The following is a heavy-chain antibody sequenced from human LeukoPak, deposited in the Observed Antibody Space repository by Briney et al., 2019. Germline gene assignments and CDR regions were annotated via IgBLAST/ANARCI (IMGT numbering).Heavy chain of an antibody. CDR2: IYGSGST. D-gene: IGHD4-17*01. Sequence: PETLSLTCTVSGGSIGGYYWAWFRQPPGKGLEWIGNIYGSGSTNYNPSLKSRVTMSLDTSKNQFSLRLSSVTAADAAVYYCARGPTVTTDYWGQGTLVTVSS. V-gene: IGHV4-59*01. CDR1: GGSIGGYY. CDR3: ARGPTVTTDY. J-gene: IGHJ4*02.